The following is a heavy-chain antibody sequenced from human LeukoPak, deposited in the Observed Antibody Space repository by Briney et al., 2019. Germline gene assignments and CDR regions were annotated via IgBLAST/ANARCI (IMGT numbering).Heavy chain of an antibody. D-gene: IGHD3-10*01. V-gene: IGHV3-23*01. CDR1: GFTFSSYA. Sequence: GGSLRLFCAASGFTFSSYAMSWVRQAPGKGLEWVSAISGSGGSTYYADSVKGRFTISRDNSKNTLYLQMNSLRAEDTAVYYCAKGPMVRGVIINWFDPWGQGTLVTVSS. J-gene: IGHJ5*02. CDR2: ISGSGGST. CDR3: AKGPMVRGVIINWFDP.